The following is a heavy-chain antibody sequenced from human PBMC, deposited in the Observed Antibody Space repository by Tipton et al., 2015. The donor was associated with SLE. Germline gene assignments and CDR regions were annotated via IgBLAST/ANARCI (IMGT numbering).Heavy chain of an antibody. CDR1: GFSFSSYW. CDR3: AKGFYDRTSYYYYYGMDV. Sequence: GSLRLSCAASGFSFSSYWMHWVRQAPGKGLVWVSRINDGATITNYADSVKGRFTMSRDNAKNTLYLQMNSLRAEDTAVYYCAKGFYDRTSYYYYYGMDVWGQGATVTVSS. CDR2: INDGATIT. J-gene: IGHJ6*02. V-gene: IGHV3-74*01. D-gene: IGHD3-22*01.